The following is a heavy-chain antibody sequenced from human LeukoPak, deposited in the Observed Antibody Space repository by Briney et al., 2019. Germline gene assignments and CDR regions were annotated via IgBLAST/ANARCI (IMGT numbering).Heavy chain of an antibody. CDR2: IIPIFDTA. CDR3: ARVSLPYYYDSSGYSHFDY. J-gene: IGHJ4*02. CDR1: GGTFRSYA. V-gene: IGHV1-69*13. Sequence: GASVKVSCKASGGTFRSYAISWVRQAPGQGLEWMGGIIPIFDTAIYAQKFQGRVTITADESTSTAYMDLSSLRSEDTAVYYCARVSLPYYYDSSGYSHFDYWGQGTLVTVSS. D-gene: IGHD3-22*01.